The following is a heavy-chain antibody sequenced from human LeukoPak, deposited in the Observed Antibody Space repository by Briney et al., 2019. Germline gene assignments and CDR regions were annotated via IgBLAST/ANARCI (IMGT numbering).Heavy chain of an antibody. D-gene: IGHD3-22*01. CDR2: ISSGSDYI. CDR1: GFTFGSYS. V-gene: IGHV3-21*06. CDR3: AREVADYDSSGYYSSGDWFDP. J-gene: IGHJ5*02. Sequence: GGSLRLSCAASGFTFGSYSIIWVRQSPAKGLEWVSSISSGSDYIHYADSVRGRFTISRDNAKSSVFLQMNSLRAEDSAVYYCAREVADYDSSGYYSSGDWFDPWGQGTLVTVSS.